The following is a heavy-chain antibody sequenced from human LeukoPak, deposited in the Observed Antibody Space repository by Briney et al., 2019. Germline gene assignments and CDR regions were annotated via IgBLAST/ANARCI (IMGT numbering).Heavy chain of an antibody. CDR3: ARGAPRCVWNFYFVC. V-gene: IGHV1-18*01. J-gene: IGHJ4*02. CDR1: GYTFTSYG. D-gene: IGHD1-7*01. CDR2: ISASNGKT. Sequence: ASVNVSCKASGYTFTSYGVSWVRQAPGQGLEWMGWISASNGKTNYAQKRPGRVTMTTGTSTRTADMELRTLRSDDTAVYYCARGAPRCVWNFYFVCWRQGTLVTVSS.